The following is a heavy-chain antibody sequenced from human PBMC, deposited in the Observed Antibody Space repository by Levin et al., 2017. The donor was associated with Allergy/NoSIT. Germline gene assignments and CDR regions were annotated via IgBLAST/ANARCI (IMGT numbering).Heavy chain of an antibody. CDR1: GGSISSSSYY. V-gene: IGHV4-39*01. CDR2: IYYSGST. J-gene: IGHJ4*02. Sequence: PSETLSLTCTVSGGSISSSSYYWGWIRQPPGKGLEWIGSIYYSGSTYYNPSLKSRVTISVDTSKNQFSLKLSSVTAADTAVYYCARHSRVAGGQWLVLGILNYWGQGTLVTVSS. CDR3: ARHSRVAGGQWLVLGILNY. D-gene: IGHD6-19*01.